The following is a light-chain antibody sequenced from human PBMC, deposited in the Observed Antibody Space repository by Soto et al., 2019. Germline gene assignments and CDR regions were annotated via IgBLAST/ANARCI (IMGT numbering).Light chain of an antibody. CDR3: QQSYSTHGLT. CDR1: QSISSY. J-gene: IGKJ4*01. V-gene: IGKV1-39*01. CDR2: AAS. Sequence: DIQMTQSPSSLSASVGYRVTITCRASQSISSYLNWYQQKPGKATKLLIYAASSLQSGVPSRFSGSGSGTDFTLTISSLQPEDFATYYCQQSYSTHGLTFGGGTKVDIK.